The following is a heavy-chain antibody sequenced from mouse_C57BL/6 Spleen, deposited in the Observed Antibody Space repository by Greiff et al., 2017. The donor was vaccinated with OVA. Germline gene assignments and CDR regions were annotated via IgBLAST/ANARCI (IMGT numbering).Heavy chain of an antibody. CDR1: GYTFTSYG. CDR2: IYPRSGNT. V-gene: IGHV1-81*01. J-gene: IGHJ2*01. Sequence: QVQLQQSGAELARPGASVKLSCKASGYTFTSYGISWVKQRTGQGLEWIGEIYPRSGNTYYNEKFKGKATLTADKSSSTAYMELRSLTSEDSAVYFCAREEGVYFDYWGQGTTLTVSS. CDR3: AREEGVYFDY.